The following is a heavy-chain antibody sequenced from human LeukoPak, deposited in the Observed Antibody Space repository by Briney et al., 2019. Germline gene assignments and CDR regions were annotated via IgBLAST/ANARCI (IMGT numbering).Heavy chain of an antibody. Sequence: GGSLRLSCAASGFTFSSYEFNWVRQAPGKGLEWVSYISSSGSAISYADSVKGRFTISGDNAKNSLYLQMNSLRAEDTAVYYCVRGGAVASSNWFDPWGQGTLVTVSS. J-gene: IGHJ5*02. CDR2: ISSSGSAI. CDR3: VRGGAVASSNWFDP. CDR1: GFTFSSYE. V-gene: IGHV3-48*03. D-gene: IGHD6-19*01.